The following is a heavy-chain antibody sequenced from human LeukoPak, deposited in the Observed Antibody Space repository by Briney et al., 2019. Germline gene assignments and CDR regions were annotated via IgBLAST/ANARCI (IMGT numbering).Heavy chain of an antibody. Sequence: PGGSLRLSCAASGFSFSSDSMNWVRQAPGKGLEWVSSISSSSSYIYYADSVKGRFTISRDNAKNSLYLQMNSLRAEDTAVYYCASPPLDYDSSGYYFYYYYGMDVWGQGTTVTVSS. J-gene: IGHJ6*02. CDR2: ISSSSSYI. CDR1: GFSFSSDS. V-gene: IGHV3-21*01. D-gene: IGHD3-22*01. CDR3: ASPPLDYDSSGYYFYYYYGMDV.